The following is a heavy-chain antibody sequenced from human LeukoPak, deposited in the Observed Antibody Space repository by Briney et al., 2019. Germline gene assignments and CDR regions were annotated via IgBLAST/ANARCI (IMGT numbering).Heavy chain of an antibody. CDR3: ARDTSSSWYGDRYNWFDP. D-gene: IGHD6-13*01. V-gene: IGHV3-30*04. CDR1: GFTFSSYA. Sequence: PGRSLRLSRAASGFTFSSYAMHWVRQAPGTGLEWVAVISYDGSNKYYADSVKGRFTISRDNSKNTLYLQMNSLRAEDTAVYYCARDTSSSWYGDRYNWFDPWGQGTLVTVSS. J-gene: IGHJ5*02. CDR2: ISYDGSNK.